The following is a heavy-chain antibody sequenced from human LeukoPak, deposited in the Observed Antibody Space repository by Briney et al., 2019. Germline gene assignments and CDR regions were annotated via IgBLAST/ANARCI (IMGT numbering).Heavy chain of an antibody. J-gene: IGHJ4*02. Sequence: GGSLRLSCAASGFIFSSYAMHWVRQAPGKGLEWVAVISYDGSNKYYADSVKGRFTISRDNSKNTLYLQMNSLRAEDTAVYYCAKEYDSGGYGANFDYWGQGTLVTVSS. CDR3: AKEYDSGGYGANFDY. V-gene: IGHV3-30-3*01. CDR1: GFIFSSYA. CDR2: ISYDGSNK. D-gene: IGHD3-10*01.